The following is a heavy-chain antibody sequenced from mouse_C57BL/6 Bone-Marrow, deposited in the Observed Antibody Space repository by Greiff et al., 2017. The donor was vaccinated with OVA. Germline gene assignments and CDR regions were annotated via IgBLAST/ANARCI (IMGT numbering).Heavy chain of an antibody. D-gene: IGHD2-2*01. V-gene: IGHV1-61*01. Sequence: QVQLKQPGAELVRPGSSVKLSCKASGYTFTSYWMDWVKQRPGQGLEWIGNIYPSDSETHYNQKFKDKATLTVDKSSSTAYMQLSSLTSEDSAVYYCARRDGYDDAYWGQGTLVTVSA. CDR2: IYPSDSET. CDR3: ARRDGYDDAY. J-gene: IGHJ3*01. CDR1: GYTFTSYW.